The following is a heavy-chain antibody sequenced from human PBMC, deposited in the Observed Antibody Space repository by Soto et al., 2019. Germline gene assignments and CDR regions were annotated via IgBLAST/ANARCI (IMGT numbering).Heavy chain of an antibody. J-gene: IGHJ4*02. CDR3: PKEGTYGDYVAGDY. D-gene: IGHD4-17*01. V-gene: IGHV3-30*18. CDR1: GFTFSTYG. CDR2: ISYDGSNK. Sequence: GGSLRLSCAASGFTFSTYGMHWVRQAPGKGLEWVAVISYDGSNKYYVDSVRGRFTISRDNSKNTLYLQMNSLRAEDTAVYYCPKEGTYGDYVAGDYWGPGTMLTV.